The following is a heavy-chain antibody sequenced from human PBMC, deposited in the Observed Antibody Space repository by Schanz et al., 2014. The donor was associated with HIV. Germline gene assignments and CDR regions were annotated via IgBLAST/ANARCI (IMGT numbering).Heavy chain of an antibody. CDR1: GFTFSDYY. Sequence: QVQLVESGGGVVQPGRSLRLSCAASGFTFSDYYMSWPRQAPGMGLEGVSYISRSSNTINYADSVKGRFTISRDNTKSSLYLQMNSLRAEDTAVCYCARVKGAVDYWGQGTLVTVSP. V-gene: IGHV3-11*01. CDR2: ISRSSNTI. CDR3: ARVKGAVDY. J-gene: IGHJ4*02.